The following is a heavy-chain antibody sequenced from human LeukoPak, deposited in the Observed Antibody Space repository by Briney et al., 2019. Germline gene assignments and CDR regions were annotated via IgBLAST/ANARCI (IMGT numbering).Heavy chain of an antibody. J-gene: IGHJ4*02. CDR1: GGSISSYY. V-gene: IGHV4-59*12. CDR3: ARETYGSGSYVDY. CDR2: IYYSGST. Sequence: SETLSLTCTVSGGSISSYYWSWIRQPPGKGLEWIGYIYYSGSTYYNPSLKSRVTISVDTSKNQFSLKLSSVTAADTAVYYCARETYGSGSYVDYWGQGTLVTVSS. D-gene: IGHD3-10*01.